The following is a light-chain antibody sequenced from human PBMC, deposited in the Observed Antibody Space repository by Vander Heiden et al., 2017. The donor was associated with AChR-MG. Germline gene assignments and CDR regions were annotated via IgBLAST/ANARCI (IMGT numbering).Light chain of an antibody. Sequence: DIQMTQSPSSLSASVGDSGTITCRASKSISTYLNWYQQKTGKAPNLLITLATRLQTGVPLRFSGSGSGTDFTLTISTLQPEDFATYFCQQSDVIPLTFGPGTRVDIK. V-gene: IGKV1-39*01. CDR1: KSISTY. CDR2: LAT. CDR3: QQSDVIPLT. J-gene: IGKJ3*01.